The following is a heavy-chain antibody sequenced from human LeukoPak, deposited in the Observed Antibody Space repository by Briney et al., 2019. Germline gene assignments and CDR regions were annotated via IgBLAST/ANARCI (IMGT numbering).Heavy chain of an antibody. Sequence: SVKVSCKASGGSFSSYTINWVRQAPGQGLEWMGEIIPNYGATNYAQKFQGRVTISADSSTSTAYMELISLTSDDTAAYYCARDYTIKAPYFDYWGQGTLVTVSS. CDR2: IIPNYGAT. V-gene: IGHV1-69*13. CDR3: ARDYTIKAPYFDY. J-gene: IGHJ4*02. CDR1: GGSFSSYT. D-gene: IGHD5-24*01.